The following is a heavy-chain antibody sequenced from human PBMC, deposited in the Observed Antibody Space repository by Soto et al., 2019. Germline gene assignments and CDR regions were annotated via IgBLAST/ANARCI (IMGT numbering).Heavy chain of an antibody. Sequence: QVQLVQSGAEVKRPGSSVKVSCEASGGTFSSLGFTWVRQAPGQGLEWMGGIIPISGRTTFAPKFLGRVTITADESTRTTYMELTSLTSDDTAIYYCATRGTQGRWLEFADSWGQGTMVTVSS. J-gene: IGHJ4*02. CDR1: GGTFSSLG. CDR3: ATRGTQGRWLEFADS. D-gene: IGHD5-12*01. CDR2: IIPISGRT. V-gene: IGHV1-69*01.